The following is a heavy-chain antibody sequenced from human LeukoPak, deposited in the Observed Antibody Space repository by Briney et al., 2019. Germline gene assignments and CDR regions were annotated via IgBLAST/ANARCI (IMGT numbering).Heavy chain of an antibody. CDR1: GFTFSSYS. J-gene: IGHJ3*02. D-gene: IGHD2-2*01. Sequence: GGSLRLSCAASGFTFSSYSMNWVRQAPGKGLEWVSSISSSSSFIYYADSVKGRFTISRDNAKNSLYLQMNSLRAEDTAVYYCARLNCSSTSCYLGAFDIWGQGTMVTVSS. CDR3: ARLNCSSTSCYLGAFDI. V-gene: IGHV3-21*01. CDR2: ISSSSSFI.